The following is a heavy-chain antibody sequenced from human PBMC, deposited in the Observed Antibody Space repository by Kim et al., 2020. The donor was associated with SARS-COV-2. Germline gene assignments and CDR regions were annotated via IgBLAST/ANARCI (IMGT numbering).Heavy chain of an antibody. J-gene: IGHJ6*02. Sequence: GGSLRLSCAASGFTFSSYAMSWVRQAPGKGLEWVSVIYSGGSSTYYADSVKGRFTISRDNSKNTLYLQMNSLRAEDTAVYYCAKINGYCSGGSCLPYYYGMDVWGQGTTVTVSS. CDR1: GFTFSSYA. CDR3: AKINGYCSGGSCLPYYYGMDV. CDR2: IYSGGSST. D-gene: IGHD2-15*01. V-gene: IGHV3-23*03.